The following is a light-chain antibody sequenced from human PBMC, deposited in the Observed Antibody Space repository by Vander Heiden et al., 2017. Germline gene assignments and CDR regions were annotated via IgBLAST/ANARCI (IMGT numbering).Light chain of an antibody. V-gene: IGKV3-20*01. CDR3: QLYDKSPPMYT. J-gene: IGKJ2*01. CDR1: QSVTSSY. Sequence: EIVLTQSPGTLSLSPGDRATLSCTTSQSVTSSYFAWYQQKPGQAPRLLIYGSSNRATGIPDRFSGSGSGTDFTLTISRLEPGDFAVYYCQLYDKSPPMYTFGQGTKLEIK. CDR2: GSS.